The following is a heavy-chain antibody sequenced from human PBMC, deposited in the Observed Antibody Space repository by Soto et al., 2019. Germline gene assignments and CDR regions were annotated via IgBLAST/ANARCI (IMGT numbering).Heavy chain of an antibody. CDR1: GFTFNSYG. J-gene: IGHJ2*01. Sequence: QVQLVESGGGVVQPGRSLRLSCAASGFTFNSYGMHWVRQAPGKGLEWVAVISYDGSNKYYADSVKGRFTISRDNSKNTLYLQMNSLRAEDTAVYYCAKGLAYCGGDCYSHFDLWGRGTLVTVSS. CDR3: AKGLAYCGGDCYSHFDL. V-gene: IGHV3-30*18. CDR2: ISYDGSNK. D-gene: IGHD2-21*02.